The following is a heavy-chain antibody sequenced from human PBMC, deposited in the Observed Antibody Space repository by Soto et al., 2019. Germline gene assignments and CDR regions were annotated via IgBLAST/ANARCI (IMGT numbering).Heavy chain of an antibody. CDR1: GFTFSTAW. J-gene: IGHJ6*02. V-gene: IGHV3-15*07. CDR2: IKSKTDGGTT. CDR3: TAGYDHYYGMDV. Sequence: EVQLVESGGGLVKPGGSLRLSCAASGFTFSTAWMNWVRQAPGKGLEWVGRIKSKTDGGTTDYAAPVKGRFTISRDDSKNTLYLQMNSLKTEDTAVYYCTAGYDHYYGMDVWGQGTTVTVSS.